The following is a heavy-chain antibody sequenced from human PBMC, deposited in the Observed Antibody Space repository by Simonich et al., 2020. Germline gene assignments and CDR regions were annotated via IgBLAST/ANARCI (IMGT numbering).Heavy chain of an antibody. Sequence: QVQLVQSGAEVKKPGASVKVSCKASGYTFTGYYMHWVRQAPGQGLECMGWNNPNSGGTNYAQKFQGRVTMPRDTSISTAYMELSRLRSDDTAVYYCARSHIAAAGTGYFQHWGQGTLVTVSS. V-gene: IGHV1-2*02. CDR2: NNPNSGGT. CDR3: ARSHIAAAGTGYFQH. CDR1: GYTFTGYY. D-gene: IGHD6-13*01. J-gene: IGHJ1*01.